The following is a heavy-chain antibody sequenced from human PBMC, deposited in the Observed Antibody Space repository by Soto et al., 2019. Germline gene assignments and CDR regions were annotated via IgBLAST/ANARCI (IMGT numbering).Heavy chain of an antibody. CDR1: GHLFNSHW. CDR3: ARGYFDSGHGYDL. Sequence: GESLKISCKGPGHLFNSHWIGWVRQTPGKGLEWMGLIFTRDSETKTSPSFQGHVSFSVDNSINTVYLQWTSLKTTDTGIYYCARGYFDSGHGYDLWGQGTLVTVSS. J-gene: IGHJ5*02. CDR2: IFTRDSET. V-gene: IGHV5-51*01. D-gene: IGHD3-10*01.